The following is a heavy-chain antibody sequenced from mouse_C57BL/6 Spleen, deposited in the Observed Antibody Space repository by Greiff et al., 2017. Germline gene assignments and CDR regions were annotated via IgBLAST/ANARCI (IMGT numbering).Heavy chain of an antibody. Sequence: EVKLMESGGGLVQPKGSLKLSCAASGFSFNTYAMNWVRQAPGKGLEWVARIRSKSNNYATYYADSVKDRFTISRDDSESMLYLQMNNLKTEDTAMYYCVRWRSGFAYWGQGTLVTVSA. CDR1: GFSFNTYA. CDR2: IRSKSNNYAT. CDR3: VRWRSGFAY. J-gene: IGHJ3*01. V-gene: IGHV10-1*01.